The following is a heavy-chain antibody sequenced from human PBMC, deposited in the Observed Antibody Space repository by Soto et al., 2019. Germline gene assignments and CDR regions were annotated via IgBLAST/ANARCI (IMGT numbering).Heavy chain of an antibody. CDR3: ARAPYSSSSRGAFDI. CDR2: ISYDGSNK. J-gene: IGHJ3*02. D-gene: IGHD6-6*01. Sequence: GGSLRLSCAASGFTFSSYAMHWVRQAPGKGLEWVAVISYDGSNKYYADSVKGRFTISRDNSKNTLYLQMNSLRAEDTAVYYCARAPYSSSSRGAFDIWGQGTRVTVSS. CDR1: GFTFSSYA. V-gene: IGHV3-30*04.